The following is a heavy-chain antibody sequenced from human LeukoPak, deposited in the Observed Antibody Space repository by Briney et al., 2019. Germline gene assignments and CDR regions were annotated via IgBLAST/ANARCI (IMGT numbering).Heavy chain of an antibody. V-gene: IGHV3-11*04. J-gene: IGHJ4*02. Sequence: GGSLRLSCAASGFTFSDYYMTWVRQAPGKGLEWVSYISSSSSTVYYADSVKGRLTVSRDKANNSMYVQMTNLRAEDTAVYYCARRAMGATSFDYWGQGTLVTVSS. CDR3: ARRAMGATSFDY. CDR2: ISSSSSTV. CDR1: GFTFSDYY. D-gene: IGHD1-26*01.